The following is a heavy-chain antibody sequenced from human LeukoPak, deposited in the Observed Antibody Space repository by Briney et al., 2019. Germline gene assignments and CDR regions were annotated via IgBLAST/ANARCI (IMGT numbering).Heavy chain of an antibody. V-gene: IGHV4-59*11. D-gene: IGHD1-26*01. Sequence: PSETLSLTCFVSGDSISIHYWSWLRQPPGKGLEWIGYISYTGSTNYNPSLKSRVTISVDTSTNQLSLRLSSVTAADTAVYYCARDEGHSGSYSFFFHYWGQGTLVTVSS. CDR2: ISYTGST. CDR1: GDSISIHY. CDR3: ARDEGHSGSYSFFFHY. J-gene: IGHJ4*02.